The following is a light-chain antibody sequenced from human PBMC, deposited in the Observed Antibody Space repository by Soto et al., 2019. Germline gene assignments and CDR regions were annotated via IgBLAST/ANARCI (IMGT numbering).Light chain of an antibody. V-gene: IGKV3-15*01. J-gene: IGKJ2*01. CDR1: QSISSE. CDR3: QQGHNWPLT. CDR2: GAS. Sequence: EIVMTQSPATLSVSPGERATLSCRASQSISSELAWYQQKPGQPPRLLIYGASTRATGVPARFTGSGSGSDFTVTISGPQSEDFAVYYCQQGHNWPLTFGQGTRLEI.